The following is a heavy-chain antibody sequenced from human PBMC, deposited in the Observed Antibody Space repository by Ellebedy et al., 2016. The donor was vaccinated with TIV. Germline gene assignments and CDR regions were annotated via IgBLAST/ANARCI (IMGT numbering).Heavy chain of an antibody. V-gene: IGHV1-18*01. CDR1: GYTFTSYG. D-gene: IGHD6-13*01. J-gene: IGHJ5*02. CDR2: ISAYNGNT. CDR3: ARDGVIAAAAPNWFDP. Sequence: ASVKVSXXASGYTFTSYGISWVRQAPGQGLEWMGWISAYNGNTNYAQKLQGRVTMTTDTSTSTAYMELRSLRSDDTAVYYCARDGVIAAAAPNWFDPWGQGTLVTVSS.